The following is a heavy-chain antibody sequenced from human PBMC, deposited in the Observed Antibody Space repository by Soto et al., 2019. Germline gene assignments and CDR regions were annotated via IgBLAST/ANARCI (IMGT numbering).Heavy chain of an antibody. Sequence: GGSLRLSCAASGFTFSSYSMNWVRQAPGKGLEWVSYISSSSSTIYYADSVKGRFTISRDNAKNSLYLQMNSLRAEDTAVYYCAREFLEWSPSPTVDWGQGTLVTVSS. CDR3: AREFLEWSPSPTVD. D-gene: IGHD3-3*01. J-gene: IGHJ4*02. CDR2: ISSSSSTI. V-gene: IGHV3-48*01. CDR1: GFTFSSYS.